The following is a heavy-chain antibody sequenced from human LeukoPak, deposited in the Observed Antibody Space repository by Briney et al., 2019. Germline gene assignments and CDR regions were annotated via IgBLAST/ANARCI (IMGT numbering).Heavy chain of an antibody. CDR2: ISYDGSNK. Sequence: GRSLRLSCAASGFTFSSYAMHWVRQAPGKGLEWVAVISYDGSNKYCADSVKGRFTISRDNSKNTLYLQMNSLRAEDTAVYYCASSPYSSALLDYWGQGTLVTVSS. CDR1: GFTFSSYA. CDR3: ASSPYSSALLDY. J-gene: IGHJ4*02. V-gene: IGHV3-30*04. D-gene: IGHD6-19*01.